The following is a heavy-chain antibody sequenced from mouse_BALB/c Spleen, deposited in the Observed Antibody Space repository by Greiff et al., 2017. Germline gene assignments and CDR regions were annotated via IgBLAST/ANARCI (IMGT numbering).Heavy chain of an antibody. CDR2: IYPGGGYT. D-gene: IGHD2-1*01. CDR3: ARSGGNYYFDY. J-gene: IGHJ2*01. CDR1: GFNIKDTY. V-gene: IGHV14-3*02. Sequence: EVQLQQSGAELVKPGASVKLSCTASGFNIKDTYMHWVKQRPGHGLEWIGDIYPGGGYTNYNEKFKGKATLTADTSSSTAYMQLSSLTSEDSAIYYCARSGGNYYFDYWGQGTTLTVSS.